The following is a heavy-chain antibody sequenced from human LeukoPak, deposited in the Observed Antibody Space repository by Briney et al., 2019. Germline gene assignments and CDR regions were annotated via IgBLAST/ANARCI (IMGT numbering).Heavy chain of an antibody. J-gene: IGHJ4*02. V-gene: IGHV3-23*01. CDR3: AKVLTLLGYCSSTSCYGPIDY. CDR1: GFTLSSYA. D-gene: IGHD2-2*01. CDR2: ISGSGGST. Sequence: GGSLRLSSAASGFTLSSYAMSWVRQAPGKGLEWVSAISGSGGSTYYADSVKGRFTISRDNSKNTLYLQMNSLRAEDTAVHYCAKVLTLLGYCSSTSCYGPIDYWGQGTLVTVSS.